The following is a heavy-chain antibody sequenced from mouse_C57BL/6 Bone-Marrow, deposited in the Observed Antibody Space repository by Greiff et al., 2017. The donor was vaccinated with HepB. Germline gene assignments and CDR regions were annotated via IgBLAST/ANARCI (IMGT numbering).Heavy chain of an antibody. Sequence: VQLQQSGAELVRPGASVKLSCTASGFNIKDDYMHWVKQRPEQGLEWIGWIDPENGDTEYASKFQGKATITADTSSNTAYLQLSSLTSEDTAVYYCTGYYGREFAYWGQGTLVTVSA. D-gene: IGHD1-1*01. CDR1: GFNIKDDY. V-gene: IGHV14-4*01. CDR2: IDPENGDT. CDR3: TGYYGREFAY. J-gene: IGHJ3*01.